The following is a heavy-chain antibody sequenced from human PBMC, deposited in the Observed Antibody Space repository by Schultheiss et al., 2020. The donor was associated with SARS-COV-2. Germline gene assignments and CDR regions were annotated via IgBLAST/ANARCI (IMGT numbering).Heavy chain of an antibody. CDR3: ARDDSSSWYGGIDI. CDR1: GYSISSSNW. Sequence: SETLSLTCAVSGYSISSSNWWSWVRQPPGKGLEWIGEIYHSGSTYYNPSLKSRVTISVDTSKNQFSLKLSSVTAADTAVYYCARDDSSSWYGGIDIWGQGTMVTDSS. CDR2: IYHSGST. J-gene: IGHJ3*02. D-gene: IGHD6-13*01. V-gene: IGHV4-4*02.